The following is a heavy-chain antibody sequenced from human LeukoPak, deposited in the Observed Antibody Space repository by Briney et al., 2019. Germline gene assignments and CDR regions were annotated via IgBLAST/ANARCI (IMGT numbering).Heavy chain of an antibody. V-gene: IGHV1-58*02. CDR2: IVVGSGNT. CDR1: GFTFTSSA. D-gene: IGHD3-22*01. Sequence: SVKVSCKASGFTFTSSAMQWVRQARGQRLEWIGWIVVGSGNTNYAQKFQERVTITRDMSTSTAYMELSSLRSEDTAVYYCAALNYYDSSGYHAFDIWGQGTTVTVSS. CDR3: AALNYYDSSGYHAFDI. J-gene: IGHJ3*02.